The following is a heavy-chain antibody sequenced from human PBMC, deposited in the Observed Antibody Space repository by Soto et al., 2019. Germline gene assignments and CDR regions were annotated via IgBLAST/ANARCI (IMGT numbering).Heavy chain of an antibody. J-gene: IGHJ4*02. CDR3: ARAALVGDLQLPGVF. Sequence: SLRLSCSASEFTFSSYAMHWVRQAPVKGLESVAVISYDGSNKYYADSVKGRFTISRDNSKNTRYLQMNSLRAEHSAVYCCARAALVGDLQLPGVFWGQGTLVTVSS. CDR1: EFTFSSYA. D-gene: IGHD1-1*01. V-gene: IGHV3-30-3*01. CDR2: ISYDGSNK.